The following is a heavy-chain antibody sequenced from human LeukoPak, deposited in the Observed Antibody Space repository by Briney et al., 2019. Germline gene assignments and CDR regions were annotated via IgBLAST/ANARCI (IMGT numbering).Heavy chain of an antibody. J-gene: IGHJ5*02. CDR2: INPRGTAT. Sequence: ASVKVSCKASGYTFRSYGISWVRQAPGQGLEWMGLINPRGTATRYAESFQGRLTLTRDLSTSTDYMELSSLRSDDTAVYFCARDTSEGDYAWWFDPWGQGTLVTVAS. D-gene: IGHD3-16*01. CDR1: GYTFRSYG. CDR3: ARDTSEGDYAWWFDP. V-gene: IGHV1-46*01.